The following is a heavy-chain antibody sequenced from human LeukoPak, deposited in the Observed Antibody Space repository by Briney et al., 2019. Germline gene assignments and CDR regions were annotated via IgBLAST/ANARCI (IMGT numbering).Heavy chain of an antibody. Sequence: SETLSLTCAVSGVSISSGGYSWSWIRQPPGKGLEWIGYIYHSGSTYYNPSLKSRVTISVDRSKNQFSLKLSSVTAADTAVYYCARYTVDWFDPWGQGTLVTVSS. D-gene: IGHD4-23*01. CDR2: IYHSGST. CDR1: GVSISSGGYS. V-gene: IGHV4-30-2*01. J-gene: IGHJ5*02. CDR3: ARYTVDWFDP.